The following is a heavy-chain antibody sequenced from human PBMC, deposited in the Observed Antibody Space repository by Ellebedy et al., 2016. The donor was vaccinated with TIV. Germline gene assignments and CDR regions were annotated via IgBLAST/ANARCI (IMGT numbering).Heavy chain of an antibody. D-gene: IGHD1-7*01. CDR1: GFTFSNFG. V-gene: IGHV3-30*18. CDR3: AKDDWNSVPLDGGCFDL. CDR2: ISYDGIND. J-gene: IGHJ2*01. Sequence: GGSLRLXCAASGFTFSNFGMHWVRQAPGMGLEWVALISYDGINDDYADSVKGRFSISRDNSKNTVFLQMNSLRVADTAVYYCAKDDWNSVPLDGGCFDLWGRGTPVTVSS.